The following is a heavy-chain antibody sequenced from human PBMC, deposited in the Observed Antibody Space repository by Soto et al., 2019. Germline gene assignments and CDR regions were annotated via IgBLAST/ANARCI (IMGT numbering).Heavy chain of an antibody. D-gene: IGHD3-3*01. V-gene: IGHV1-46*01. CDR2: INPSGGST. CDR1: GYTFTSYY. J-gene: IGHJ4*02. CDR3: AREIGYLRSYYDFWSGYHGLDY. Sequence: ASVKLSCKASGYTFTSYYMHWVRQAPEQGLEWMGIINPSGGSTSYAQKFQGRVTMTRDTSTSTVYMELSSLRSEDTAVYYCAREIGYLRSYYDFWSGYHGLDYWGQGTLVTVSS.